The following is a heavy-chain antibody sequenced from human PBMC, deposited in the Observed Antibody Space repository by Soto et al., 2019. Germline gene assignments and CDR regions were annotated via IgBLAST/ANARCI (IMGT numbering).Heavy chain of an antibody. CDR3: ARRRVEMESATPDNWFDP. J-gene: IGHJ5*02. CDR1: GDSISSYY. CDR2: VSYSGST. D-gene: IGHD1-1*01. Sequence: QVQLQESGPGLVKPSETLSLTCIVSGDSISSYYWSWIRQPPGKGLEWIGRISRVSYSGSTIYNPSLKSRVTISVGTSKNQFSLKLSSVTAADTAVYSCARRRVEMESATPDNWFDPWGQGTLVTVSS. V-gene: IGHV4-59*08.